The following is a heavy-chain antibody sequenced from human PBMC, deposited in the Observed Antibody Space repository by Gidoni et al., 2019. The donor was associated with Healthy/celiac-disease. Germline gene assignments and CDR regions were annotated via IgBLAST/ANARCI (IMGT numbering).Heavy chain of an antibody. D-gene: IGHD5-18*01. CDR1: GFTFRSYA. V-gene: IGHV3-64D*06. CDR2: ISSNGGST. Sequence: EVQLVESGGGLVQPGGSLRLSCLASGFTFRSYAMHWVRQAPGKGRESVSAISSNGGSTYYADSVKGRFTISRDNSKNTLYLQMSSLRAEDTAVYYCVKAEIQLWLFDYWGQGTLVTVSS. CDR3: VKAEIQLWLFDY. J-gene: IGHJ4*02.